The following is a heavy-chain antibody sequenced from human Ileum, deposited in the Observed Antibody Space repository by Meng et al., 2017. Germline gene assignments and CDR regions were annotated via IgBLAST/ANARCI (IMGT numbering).Heavy chain of an antibody. V-gene: IGHV4-61*08. D-gene: IGHD4-23*01. CDR2: VYFSGST. Sequence: VRLDVSDPGLVSPSDSLSLACIVSCTAFSSCGYYWSWIPPHPGQGLDWIGYVYFSGSTNYNPSLKSRVTIARDTSKNQFSLKLNSVTAADTAVYYCARGGTVVNLGYWGPGTLVTVSS. J-gene: IGHJ4*02. CDR1: CTAFSSCGYY. CDR3: ARGGTVVNLGY.